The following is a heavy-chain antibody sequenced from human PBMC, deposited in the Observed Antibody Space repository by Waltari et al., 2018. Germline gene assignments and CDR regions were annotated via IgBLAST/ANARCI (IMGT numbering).Heavy chain of an antibody. J-gene: IGHJ4*02. CDR2: FYETGRT. Sequence: QVQLQESGPGLVKPSETLSLTCTVSGDSIRASYWSWIRQPPGKGLEWIGQFYETGRTKYIPHLKSRVTISVDTSKNHFSLKLNSVTAADTAVYYCARLYTYGSGSFFDYWGQGALVTVSS. V-gene: IGHV4-59*08. CDR1: GDSIRASY. CDR3: ARLYTYGSGSFFDY. D-gene: IGHD3-10*01.